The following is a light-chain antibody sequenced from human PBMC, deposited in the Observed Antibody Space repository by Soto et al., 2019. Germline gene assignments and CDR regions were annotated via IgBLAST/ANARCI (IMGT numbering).Light chain of an antibody. CDR1: QSFSSN. V-gene: IGKV3-15*01. CDR3: QQYNNWPYT. J-gene: IGKJ2*01. CDR2: GAS. Sequence: EIVMTQSPATLSVSPGERATLSCRASQSFSSNLAWYQQKPGQAPRLLIYGASTRATGIPARFSGSRSGTEFTLTISSLQSEDFAVYYCQQYNNWPYTFGQGTKLEIK.